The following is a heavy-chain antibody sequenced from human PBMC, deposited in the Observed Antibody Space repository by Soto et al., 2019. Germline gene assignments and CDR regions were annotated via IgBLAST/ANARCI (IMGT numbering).Heavy chain of an antibody. Sequence: ASVKVSCKASGYTFTSYYMHWVRQAPGQGLEWMGIINPSGGSTSYAQKFQGRVTMTRDTSTSTVYMELSSLGSEDTAVYYCAREVGTMVRGEPYYYYGMDVWGQGTTVTVSS. CDR3: AREVGTMVRGEPYYYYGMDV. CDR1: GYTFTSYY. D-gene: IGHD3-10*01. J-gene: IGHJ6*02. CDR2: INPSGGST. V-gene: IGHV1-46*01.